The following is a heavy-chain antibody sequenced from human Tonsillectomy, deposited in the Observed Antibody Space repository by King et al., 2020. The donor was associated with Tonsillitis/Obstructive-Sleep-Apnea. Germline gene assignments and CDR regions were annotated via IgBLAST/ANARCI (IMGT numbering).Heavy chain of an antibody. CDR3: ATSSVGRSGIIIGSKDGFDI. V-gene: IGHV4-28*01. D-gene: IGHD1-20*01. Sequence: QLQESGPGLVKPSDTLSLTCAVSGYSISSSNWWGWIRQPPGKGLEWIGYIYYSGSTYYNPSLKSRVTMSVDTSKNQFSLKLSSVTAVDTAVYYCATSSVGRSGIIIGSKDGFDIWGQGKTVIVSS. CDR1: GYSISSSNW. J-gene: IGHJ3*02. CDR2: IYYSGST.